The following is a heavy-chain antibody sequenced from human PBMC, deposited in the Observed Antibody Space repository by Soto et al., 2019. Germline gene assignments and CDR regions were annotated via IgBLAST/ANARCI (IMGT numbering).Heavy chain of an antibody. CDR3: TRDRGRRYNDGRGYYYSAY. D-gene: IGHD3-22*01. CDR2: FIPIFGTT. V-gene: IGHV1-69*01. CDR1: GGTFSSYA. Sequence: QVHLVQSGAEVKKPGSSVKVSCKASGGTFSSYAISWVRQAPGQGLEWMGGFIPIFGTTNYAQKFQGRVTITAAESTSTAYMERSSLRSEDTAVYYCTRDRGRRYNDGRGYYYSAYWGQGTLVTVSS. J-gene: IGHJ4*02.